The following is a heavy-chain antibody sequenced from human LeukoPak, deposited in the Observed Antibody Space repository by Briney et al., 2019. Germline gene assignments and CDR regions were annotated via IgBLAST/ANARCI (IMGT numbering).Heavy chain of an antibody. J-gene: IGHJ4*02. V-gene: IGHV4-39*07. CDR3: TRDRDYGTKDS. D-gene: IGHD3-16*01. CDR1: GGSFTDYY. Sequence: SETLSLTCTVSGGSFTDYYGGWIRHPPGERVEWIGSIYYRGNTFYNPSLRNLVSISIETSKGRFSLNLTSVTAADTAVYFCTRDRDYGTKDSWGRGTLVTVS. CDR2: IYYRGNT.